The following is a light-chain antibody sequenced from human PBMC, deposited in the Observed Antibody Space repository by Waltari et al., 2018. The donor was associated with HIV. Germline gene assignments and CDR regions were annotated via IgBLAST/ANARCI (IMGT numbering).Light chain of an antibody. Sequence: DIQLTQSPSSLSASIGDRVTITCQASQDISKYLHWYQQKPGKAPKVLIHDASNLQTGVPSRFSGSGSGTDFSFTIISLLPEDIATYYCLQYDNLPFTFGPGTKVDIK. CDR2: DAS. CDR3: LQYDNLPFT. J-gene: IGKJ3*01. V-gene: IGKV1-33*01. CDR1: QDISKY.